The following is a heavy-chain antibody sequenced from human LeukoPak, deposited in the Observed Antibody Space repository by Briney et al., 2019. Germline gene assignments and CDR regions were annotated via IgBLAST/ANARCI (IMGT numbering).Heavy chain of an antibody. CDR3: ARGAVAGRYYFDY. D-gene: IGHD6-19*01. V-gene: IGHV4-34*01. CDR1: GGSFSGYY. Sequence: SETLSLTCAVYGGSFSGYYWSWIRQPPGKGLEWIGEINHSGSTNYNPSLKSRVTISVDTSKNQFSLKLSSVIAADTAVYYCARGAVAGRYYFDYWGQGTLVTVSS. CDR2: INHSGST. J-gene: IGHJ4*02.